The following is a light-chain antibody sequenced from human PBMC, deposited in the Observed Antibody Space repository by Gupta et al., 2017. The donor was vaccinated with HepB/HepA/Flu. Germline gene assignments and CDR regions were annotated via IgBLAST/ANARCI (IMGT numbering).Light chain of an antibody. Sequence: QAVVTQAPSLSVSPGGTVTITCASSTGAVTTTRYPYWFQQTPGQAPRALIYDTSITYSWTPARFSGSLLGGKAALTLSSAQPEDEADYYCVLSYSDTRLWVFGGGTKLTVL. CDR1: TGAVTTTRY. CDR2: DTS. CDR3: VLSYSDTRLWV. J-gene: IGLJ3*02. V-gene: IGLV7-46*01.